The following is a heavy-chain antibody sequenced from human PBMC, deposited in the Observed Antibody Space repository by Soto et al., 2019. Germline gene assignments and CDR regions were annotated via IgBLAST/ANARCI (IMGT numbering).Heavy chain of an antibody. CDR1: GFTFSSYA. CDR3: AKVSVGYSYGFESYYYYGMDV. J-gene: IGHJ6*02. D-gene: IGHD5-18*01. Sequence: GGSLRLSCAASGFTFSSYAMSWVRQAPGKGLEWVSAISGSSGSTYYADYVKGRFTISIDNSKNTLYLQMNSLRAEDTAVYYCAKVSVGYSYGFESYYYYGMDVWGQGTTVTVSS. V-gene: IGHV3-23*01. CDR2: ISGSSGST.